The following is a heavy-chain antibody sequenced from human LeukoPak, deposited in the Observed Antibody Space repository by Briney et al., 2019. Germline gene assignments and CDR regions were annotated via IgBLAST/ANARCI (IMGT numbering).Heavy chain of an antibody. D-gene: IGHD3-22*01. CDR3: AREYYDSSGYTFDY. V-gene: IGHV1-2*02. J-gene: IGHJ4*02. CDR2: INPNSGGT. CDR1: GYTFTGYY. Sequence: GASVKVSCKASGYTFTGYYMHWVRQAPGQPLEWMGWINPNSGGTNYAQKFQGRVTMTRDTSISTVYMELSRLRSDDTAVYYCAREYYDSSGYTFDYWGQGNLVTVSS.